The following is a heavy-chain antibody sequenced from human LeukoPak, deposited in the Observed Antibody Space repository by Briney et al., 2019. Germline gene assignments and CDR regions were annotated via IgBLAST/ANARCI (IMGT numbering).Heavy chain of an antibody. J-gene: IGHJ5*02. Sequence: ASVKVSCKVSGYALTELSMHWVRQAPGKGLEWMGGFDPEDGETIYAQKFQGRVTMTEDTSTDTAYMELSSLRSEDTAVYYCATNLPYSSGSYFWFDPWGQGTLVTASS. D-gene: IGHD3-10*01. CDR3: ATNLPYSSGSYFWFDP. V-gene: IGHV1-24*01. CDR1: GYALTELS. CDR2: FDPEDGET.